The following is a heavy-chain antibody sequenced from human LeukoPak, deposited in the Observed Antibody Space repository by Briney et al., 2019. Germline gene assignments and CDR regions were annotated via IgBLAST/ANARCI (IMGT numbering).Heavy chain of an antibody. CDR2: IYPDDSDT. D-gene: IGHD4-17*01. CDR1: GYSFTSYW. V-gene: IGHV5-51*01. CDR3: ARHYPGGDYFIDY. Sequence: GESLKISCKGSGYSFTSYWIGWGRQMPGKGVEWVGIIYPDDSDTRYSPSFQDQVTISADKSISTAYLQWGSLKASDTAIYYCARHYPGGDYFIDYWGQGTLVTVSS. J-gene: IGHJ4*02.